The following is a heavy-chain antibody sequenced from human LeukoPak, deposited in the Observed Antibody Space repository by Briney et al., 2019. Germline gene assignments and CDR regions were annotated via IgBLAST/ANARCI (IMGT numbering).Heavy chain of an antibody. CDR3: ARDQGYCTSASCRGDAFDV. CDR2: IKQDGSEK. J-gene: IGHJ3*01. CDR1: GFTFSSYW. V-gene: IGHV3-7*01. D-gene: IGHD2-2*01. Sequence: GGSLRLSCAASGFTFSSYWMSWVRQAPGKGLEWVAKIKQDGSEKYYVDSVKGRFTISRDNDKTSLSPQMNSLRAEDTAVYYCARDQGYCTSASCRGDAFDVWGQGSMVSVSS.